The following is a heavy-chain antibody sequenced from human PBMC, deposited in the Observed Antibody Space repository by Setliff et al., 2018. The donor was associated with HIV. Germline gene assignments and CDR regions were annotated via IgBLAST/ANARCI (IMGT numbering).Heavy chain of an antibody. D-gene: IGHD6-19*01. CDR3: ARRLFGAVAGTYGMDV. J-gene: IGHJ6*02. V-gene: IGHV4-4*09. CDR1: GASISGFY. CDR2: TYTSGPT. Sequence: SETLSLTCTVSGASISGFYWSWIRQPPGKGLQWIGYTYTSGPTNYNPSLESRVTISVDTSKNQFSLKLSSVTAADTAVYYCARRLFGAVAGTYGMDVWGQGTTVTVSS.